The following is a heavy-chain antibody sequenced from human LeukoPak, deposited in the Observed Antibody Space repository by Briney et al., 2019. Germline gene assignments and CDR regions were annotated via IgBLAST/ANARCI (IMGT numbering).Heavy chain of an antibody. V-gene: IGHV4-39*01. D-gene: IGHD6-19*01. Sequence: SETLSLTCTVSGGSISSSSYYWGWIRQPPGKGLEWIGSIYYSGSTYYNPSLKSRVTISVDTSKNQFSLKLSSVTAADTAVYYCARGSYSSGWYYYYMDVWGKGTTVTVSS. CDR2: IYYSGST. CDR1: GGSISSSSYY. J-gene: IGHJ6*03. CDR3: ARGSYSSGWYYYYMDV.